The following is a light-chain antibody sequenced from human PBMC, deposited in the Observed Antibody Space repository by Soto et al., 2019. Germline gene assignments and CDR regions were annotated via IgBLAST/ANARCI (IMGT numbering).Light chain of an antibody. V-gene: IGLV1-47*01. J-gene: IGLJ1*01. CDR3: AAWDDSLNAFYV. CDR1: SSNIGTNY. CDR2: RDD. Sequence: QSALTQPPSASGTPGQRVSVSCSGSSSNIGTNYVYWYQHPPGAAPRLLIFRDDHRPAGVPVRFSASKSGTSASLAINGLRSEDEADYYCAAWDDSLNAFYVFGTGTKVTV.